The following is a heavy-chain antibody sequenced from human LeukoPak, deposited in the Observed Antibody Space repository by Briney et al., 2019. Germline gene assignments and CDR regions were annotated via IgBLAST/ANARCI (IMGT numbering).Heavy chain of an antibody. CDR2: ISSDGGST. Sequence: GGSLRLSCAASGFTFSSYWIHWVRQAAGKGLVWVSRISSDGGSTSYADSVKGRFTISRDNAKNSLYLQINSLRAEDTALYYCARADKDGYGFFGFDYWGQGTLVTVSS. CDR1: GFTFSSYW. V-gene: IGHV3-74*01. CDR3: ARADKDGYGFFGFDY. D-gene: IGHD5-18*01. J-gene: IGHJ4*02.